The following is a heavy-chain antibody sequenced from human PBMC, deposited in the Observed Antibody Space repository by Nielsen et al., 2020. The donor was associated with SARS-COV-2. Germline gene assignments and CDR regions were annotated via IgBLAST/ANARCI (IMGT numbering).Heavy chain of an antibody. J-gene: IGHJ6*03. V-gene: IGHV6-1*01. Sequence: WNRQSPSRGLEWLGRTYYRSKWYNDYAVSVKSRITINPDTSKNQFSLHLNSVTPEDTAVYYCARARGAYGDYYYYYYTDVWGKGTTVTVSS. CDR2: TYYRSKWYN. D-gene: IGHD4-17*01. CDR3: ARARGAYGDYYYYYYTDV.